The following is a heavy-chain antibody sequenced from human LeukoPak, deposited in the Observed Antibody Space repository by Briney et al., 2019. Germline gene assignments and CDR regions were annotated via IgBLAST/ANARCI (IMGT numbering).Heavy chain of an antibody. CDR2: TYYRSKWYN. CDR1: GDSVSSNSAA. V-gene: IGHV6-1*01. CDR3: ARDPGIPAAGTVGYFDY. Sequence: QTLSLTCAISGDSVSSNSAAWNWIRQSPSRGLEWLGRTYYRSKWYNDYAVSVKSRITINPDTSKNQFSLQLNSVTPEDTAVYYCARDPGIPAAGTVGYFDYWGQGTLVTVSP. D-gene: IGHD6-13*01. J-gene: IGHJ4*02.